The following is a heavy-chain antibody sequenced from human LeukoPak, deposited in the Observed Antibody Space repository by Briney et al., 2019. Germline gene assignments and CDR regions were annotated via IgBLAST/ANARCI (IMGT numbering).Heavy chain of an antibody. CDR1: GYSFTSYW. D-gene: IGHD4-17*01. Sequence: GESLKISCKGSGYSFTSYWTGWVRQMPGKGLEWMGVIYPGDSDTRYSPSFQGQVTISADKSISTAYLQWSSLKASDTAMYYCARHLGYGDYYYYMDVWGKGTTVTVSS. CDR3: ARHLGYGDYYYYMDV. J-gene: IGHJ6*03. V-gene: IGHV5-51*01. CDR2: IYPGDSDT.